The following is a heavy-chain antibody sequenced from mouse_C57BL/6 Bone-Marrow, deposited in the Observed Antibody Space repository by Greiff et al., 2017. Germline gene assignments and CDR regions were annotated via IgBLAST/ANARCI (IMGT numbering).Heavy chain of an antibody. J-gene: IGHJ3*01. D-gene: IGHD2-2*01. Sequence: QVQLQQPGAELVMPGASVKLSCKASGYTFTSYWMHWVKPRPGQGLEWIGEIDPSDSYTNYNQKFKGKSTLTVAKSSSTAYMQLSSLTSEYSAVYYCAKGENYGYDQAWFAYWGQGTLVTVSA. CDR2: IDPSDSYT. V-gene: IGHV1-69*01. CDR3: AKGENYGYDQAWFAY. CDR1: GYTFTSYW.